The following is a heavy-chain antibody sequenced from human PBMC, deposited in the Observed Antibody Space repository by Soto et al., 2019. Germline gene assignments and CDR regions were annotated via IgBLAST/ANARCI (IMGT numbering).Heavy chain of an antibody. CDR3: ARESHDILTGPPWVWYFDL. V-gene: IGHV4-34*01. CDR2: INDRGSI. CDR1: GGSFSGYY. J-gene: IGHJ2*01. Sequence: QVQLQQWGAGPLRPLETLSLTCGVSGGSFSGYYWAWIRQSPGKGLEWIGEINDRGSINYNPSLKSRVSISVDTSKNPYSLILRSVTAADTAVYYCARESHDILTGPPWVWYFDLWGRGTLVTVSS. D-gene: IGHD3-9*01.